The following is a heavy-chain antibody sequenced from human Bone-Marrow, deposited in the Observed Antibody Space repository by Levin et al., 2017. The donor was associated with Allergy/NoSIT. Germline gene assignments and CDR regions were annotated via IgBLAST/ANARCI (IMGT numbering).Heavy chain of an antibody. D-gene: IGHD1-26*01. CDR2: ISGSGGST. J-gene: IGHJ3*02. CDR3: AKYSGSYPPDNDAFDS. V-gene: IGHV3-23*01. CDR1: XXXXXGLA. Sequence: PGGSLRLSCAXXXXXXXGLARVGGWQAPGKGLEWVSAISGSGGSTYYADSVKGRFTISRDNSKNTLYLQMNSLRAEDTAVYYCAKYSGSYPPDNDAFDSWGQGTMVTVSS.